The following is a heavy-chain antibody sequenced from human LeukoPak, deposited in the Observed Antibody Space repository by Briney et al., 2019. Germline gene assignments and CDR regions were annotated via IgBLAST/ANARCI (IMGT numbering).Heavy chain of an antibody. J-gene: IGHJ4*02. CDR2: ISYDGSNK. V-gene: IGHV3-30-3*01. D-gene: IGHD3-22*01. Sequence: GGSLRLSCAASGFTFSSYAMHWVRQAPGKGLEWVAVISYDGSNKYYADSVKGRFTISRDNFKNTLYLQMNSLRAEDTAVYYCARDNYYDSSGYDYWGQGTLVTVSS. CDR1: GFTFSSYA. CDR3: ARDNYYDSSGYDY.